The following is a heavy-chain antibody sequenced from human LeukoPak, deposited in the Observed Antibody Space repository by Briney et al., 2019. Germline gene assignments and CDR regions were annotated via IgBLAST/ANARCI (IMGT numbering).Heavy chain of an antibody. Sequence: GESLKISCKGSGYSFTSYWIGWVRQVPGKGLEWMGIIYPGDSNTRYSPSFQGQVTLSADKSISTAYLQWSSLKASDTAMYYCARRGYSYGSEFDYWGQGTLVTVSS. D-gene: IGHD5-18*01. CDR3: ARRGYSYGSEFDY. V-gene: IGHV5-51*01. CDR2: IYPGDSNT. CDR1: GYSFTSYW. J-gene: IGHJ4*02.